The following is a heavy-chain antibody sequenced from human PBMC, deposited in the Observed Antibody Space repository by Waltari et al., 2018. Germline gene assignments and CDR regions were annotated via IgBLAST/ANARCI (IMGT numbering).Heavy chain of an antibody. J-gene: IGHJ4*02. CDR3: ARSGGPRFHFDSGSYYDY. D-gene: IGHD3-10*01. CDR1: GFTFNTSA. Sequence: QVQLVESGGGVVRPGRSLRLSCAASGFTFNTSAMHWVRQTPGKGPEWVALISDDGTKKKYADSVKGRFTMSRDNSKKTVFLEMNSLRADDTAMYFCARSGGPRFHFDSGSYYDYWGQGTLVSVSS. CDR2: ISDDGTKK. V-gene: IGHV3-30*01.